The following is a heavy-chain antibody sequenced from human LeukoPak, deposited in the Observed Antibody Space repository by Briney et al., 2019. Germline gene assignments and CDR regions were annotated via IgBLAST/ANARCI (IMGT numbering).Heavy chain of an antibody. CDR3: ARGPPDYYDSSRIGYYYGMDV. CDR1: GGTFSSYA. V-gene: IGHV1-69*04. J-gene: IGHJ6*02. Sequence: ASVKVSCKASGGTFSSYAISWVRQAPGQGLEWMGRIIPILGIANYAQKFQGRVTITADKSTSTAYMELSSLRSEDTAVYYCARGPPDYYDSSRIGYYYGMDVWGQGTTVTVSS. CDR2: IIPILGIA. D-gene: IGHD3-22*01.